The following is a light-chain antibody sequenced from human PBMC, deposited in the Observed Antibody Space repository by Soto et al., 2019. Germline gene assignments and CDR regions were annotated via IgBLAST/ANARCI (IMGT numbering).Light chain of an antibody. Sequence: DIQMTQSPSTVSASVIDVVAIACRGSQSISSWLAWYQQKPGKAPKLLIYKASSLESGVASRFSGSGSGTEFTLTISSLQPDDFATYYCQQYNSYRRTFGQGTKVDIK. CDR2: KAS. CDR1: QSISSW. V-gene: IGKV1-5*03. J-gene: IGKJ1*01. CDR3: QQYNSYRRT.